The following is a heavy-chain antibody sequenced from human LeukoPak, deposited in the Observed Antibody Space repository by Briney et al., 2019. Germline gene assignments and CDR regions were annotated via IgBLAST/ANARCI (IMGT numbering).Heavy chain of an antibody. CDR3: ARGRASGGSIDY. CDR2: MNPNSGNT. D-gene: IGHD1-26*01. Sequence: ASVKVSCKASGYTFTSYDINWVRQATGQGLEWMGWMNPNSGNTGYAQKFQGRVTITRNTSISTAYMELSRLRSDDTAVYYCARGRASGGSIDYWGQGTLVTVSS. CDR1: GYTFTSYD. J-gene: IGHJ4*02. V-gene: IGHV1-8*03.